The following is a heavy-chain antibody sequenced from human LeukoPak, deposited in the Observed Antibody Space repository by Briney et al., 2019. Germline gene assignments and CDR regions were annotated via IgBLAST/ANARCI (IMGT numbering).Heavy chain of an antibody. CDR1: GYTFTSYD. CDR3: ARGDILTGNHNDY. J-gene: IGHJ4*02. Sequence: GASVKVSCKASGYTFTSYDINWVRQATGQELEWMGWMNPNSGNTGYAQKFQGRVTMTRNTSISTAYMELSSLRSEDTAVYYCARGDILTGNHNDYWGQGTLVTVSS. V-gene: IGHV1-8*01. D-gene: IGHD3-9*01. CDR2: MNPNSGNT.